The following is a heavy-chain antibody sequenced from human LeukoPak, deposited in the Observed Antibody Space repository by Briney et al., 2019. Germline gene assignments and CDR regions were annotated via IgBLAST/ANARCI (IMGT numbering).Heavy chain of an antibody. CDR1: GYTFISYG. Sequence: ASVKVSCKASGYTFISYGISWLRQAPGQGLEWMGWISSSSGKTNSAQKFQGRVTMTTDTSTSTAYMELRSLRFDDTALYYCARDHGSSSGWFDPWGQGTLVTVPS. V-gene: IGHV1-18*01. D-gene: IGHD6-6*01. CDR2: ISSSSGKT. CDR3: ARDHGSSSGWFDP. J-gene: IGHJ5*02.